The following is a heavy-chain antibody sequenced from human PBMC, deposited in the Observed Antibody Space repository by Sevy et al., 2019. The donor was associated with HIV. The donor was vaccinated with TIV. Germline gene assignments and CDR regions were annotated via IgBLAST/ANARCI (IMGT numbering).Heavy chain of an antibody. CDR3: SRETWYFAN. CDR2: VYPNSGDT. D-gene: IGHD6-13*01. V-gene: IGHV1-2*02. CDR1: GYTFTAYH. Sequence: ASVKVSCKTSGYTFTAYHMHWMRQAPGQGLGWMGWVYPNSGDTEYAQKLQGRVTMTTDTSINTVYMELSGLRSDDTAMYYCSRETWYFANWGQGTLVTVSS. J-gene: IGHJ4*02.